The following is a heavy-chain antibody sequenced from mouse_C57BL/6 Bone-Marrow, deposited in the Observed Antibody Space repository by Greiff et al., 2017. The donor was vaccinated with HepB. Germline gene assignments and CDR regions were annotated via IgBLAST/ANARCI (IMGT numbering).Heavy chain of an antibody. D-gene: IGHD1-1*01. CDR2: IYPGNSDT. J-gene: IGHJ3*01. CDR3: TEEVYYGISYWFAY. V-gene: IGHV1-5*01. CDR1: GYTFTSYW. Sequence: EVQLQQSGTVLARPGASVKMSCKTSGYTFTSYWMHWVKQRPGQGLEWIGAIYPGNSDTSYNQKFKGKAKLTAVTSASTAYMELSSLTNEDSAVYYCTEEVYYGISYWFAYWGQGTLVTVSA.